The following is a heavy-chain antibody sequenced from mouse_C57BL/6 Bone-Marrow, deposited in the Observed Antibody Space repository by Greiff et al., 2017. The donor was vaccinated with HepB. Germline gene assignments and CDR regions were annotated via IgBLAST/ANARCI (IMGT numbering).Heavy chain of an antibody. CDR1: GFNIKDYY. V-gene: IGHV14-2*01. D-gene: IGHD1-1*01. CDR3: AMGYYGSSYHWYFDV. J-gene: IGHJ1*03. Sequence: VQLQQSGAELVKPGASVKLSCTASGFNIKDYYMHWVKQRTEQGLEWIGRIDPEDGETKYAPKFQGKATITADTSSNTADLQLSSLTSEDTAVYYCAMGYYGSSYHWYFDVWGTGTTVTVSS. CDR2: IDPEDGET.